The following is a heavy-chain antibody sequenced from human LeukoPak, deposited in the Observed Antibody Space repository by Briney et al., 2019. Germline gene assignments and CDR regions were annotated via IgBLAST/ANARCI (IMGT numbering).Heavy chain of an antibody. D-gene: IGHD5-18*01. V-gene: IGHV3-30*02. CDR2: IRYDGSNK. J-gene: IGHJ4*02. CDR1: GFNLSSYG. CDR3: AKGVTTRRWLPRDYFDY. Sequence: PGGSLRLSCAASGFNLSSYGMHWVRQAPGKGLEWVAFIRYDGSNKYYADSVKGRFTISRDNSKNTLYLQMNSLRAEDTAVYYCAKGVTTRRWLPRDYFDYWGQGTLVTVSS.